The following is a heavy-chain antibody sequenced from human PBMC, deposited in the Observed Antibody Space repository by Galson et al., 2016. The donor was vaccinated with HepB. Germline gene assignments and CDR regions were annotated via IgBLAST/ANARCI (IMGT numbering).Heavy chain of an antibody. CDR1: GGYIRGSPYY. Sequence: ETLSLTCTVSGGYIRGSPYYWVFIRQPPEKGLEWIGTIHYSGTTYYNPSLRNRVTISVDMPKKQFSLSLSSLTAADTALYYCVGSKQHGAFDLWGQGTMVTVSS. CDR3: VGSKQHGAFDL. CDR2: IHYSGTT. V-gene: IGHV4-39*01. J-gene: IGHJ3*01.